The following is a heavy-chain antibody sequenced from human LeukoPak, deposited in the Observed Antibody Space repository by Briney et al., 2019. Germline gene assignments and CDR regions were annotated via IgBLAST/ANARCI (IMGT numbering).Heavy chain of an antibody. CDR1: GFTFDDYA. CDR3: ASNYYGSGGFDY. CDR2: ISWNSGSI. Sequence: GGSLRLSCAASGFTFDDYAMHWVRHAPGKGLEGVSGISWNSGSIDYADSVKGRFTISRDNAKHSLYLQMNSLRAEDTALYYCASNYYGSGGFDYWGQGTLVTVSS. V-gene: IGHV3-9*01. J-gene: IGHJ4*02. D-gene: IGHD3-10*01.